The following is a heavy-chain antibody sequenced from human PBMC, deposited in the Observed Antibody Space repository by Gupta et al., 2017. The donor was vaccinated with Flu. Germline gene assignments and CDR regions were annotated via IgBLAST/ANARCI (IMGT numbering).Heavy chain of an antibody. V-gene: IGHV3-21*01. CDR3: ARESHSRPDDY. J-gene: IGHJ4*02. Sequence: EVQLVESGGGLVKPGVSLRLSCAASGFTFLSYSMNWVRQAPGKGLEWVSSISSSSSYIYYADSVKGRFTISRDNAKNSLYLQMNSLRAEDTAVYYCARESHSRPDDYWGQGTLVTVSS. D-gene: IGHD6-13*01. CDR1: GFTFLSYS. CDR2: ISSSSSYI.